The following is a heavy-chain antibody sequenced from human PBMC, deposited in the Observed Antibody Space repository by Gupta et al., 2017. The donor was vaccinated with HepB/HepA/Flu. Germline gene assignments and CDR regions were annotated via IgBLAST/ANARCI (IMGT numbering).Heavy chain of an antibody. D-gene: IGHD4-17*01. CDR3: TRRALYGDLDAFDI. Sequence: EVQLVESGGGLVQPGGSLKLSCAASGFPFSGSAMPWVRQASGKGLEWVGRIRSKANSYATAYAASVKGRFTISRDDSKNTAYLQMNSLKTEDTAVYYCTRRALYGDLDAFDIWGQGTMVTVSS. J-gene: IGHJ3*02. CDR2: IRSKANSYAT. CDR1: GFPFSGSA. V-gene: IGHV3-73*02.